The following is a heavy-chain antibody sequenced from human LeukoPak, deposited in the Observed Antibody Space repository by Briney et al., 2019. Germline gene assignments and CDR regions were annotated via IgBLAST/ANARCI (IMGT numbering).Heavy chain of an antibody. V-gene: IGHV5-51*01. CDR3: ARGGRYCSSTSCLREGFDY. D-gene: IGHD2-2*01. CDR1: GYSFTSYW. J-gene: IGHJ4*02. CDR2: IYPGDSDT. Sequence: PGESLKISCKGSGYSFTSYWIGWVRQMPGKGLEWMGIIYPGDSDTRYSPSFQGQAIISADKSISTAYLQWSSLKASDTAMYYCARGGRYCSSTSCLREGFDYWGQGTLVTVSS.